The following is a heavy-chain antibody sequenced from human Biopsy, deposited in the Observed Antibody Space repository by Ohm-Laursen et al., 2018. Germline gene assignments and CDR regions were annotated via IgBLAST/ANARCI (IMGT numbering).Heavy chain of an antibody. CDR2: INLSGSTT. Sequence: ASVKVSCKASGYSFTSYYMHWVRQAPGQGLEWMGMINLSGSTTSYPQIFQGRVTMTRDTSKSTVYMELSSPRSADTAVYFCARNTGWYGDLYYFDYWGQGTLVTVSS. CDR1: GYSFTSYY. J-gene: IGHJ4*02. D-gene: IGHD6-19*01. CDR3: ARNTGWYGDLYYFDY. V-gene: IGHV1-46*01.